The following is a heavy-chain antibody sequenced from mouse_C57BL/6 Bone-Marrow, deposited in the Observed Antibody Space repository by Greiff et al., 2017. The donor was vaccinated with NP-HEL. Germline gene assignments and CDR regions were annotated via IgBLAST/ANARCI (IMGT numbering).Heavy chain of an antibody. CDR1: GFTFSSYG. D-gene: IGHD2-4*01. V-gene: IGHV5-6*01. CDR2: ISSGGSYT. Sequence: EVKVVESGGDLVKPGGSLKLSCAASGFTFSSYGMSWVRQTPDKRLEWVATISSGGSYTYYPDSVKGRFTISRDNAKNTLYLQMSSLKSEDTAMYYCARQDYDYLFAYWGQGTLVTVSA. CDR3: ARQDYDYLFAY. J-gene: IGHJ3*01.